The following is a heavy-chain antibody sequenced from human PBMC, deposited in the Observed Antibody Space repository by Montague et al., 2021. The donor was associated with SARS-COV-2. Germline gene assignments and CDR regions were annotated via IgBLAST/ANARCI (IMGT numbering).Heavy chain of an antibody. CDR1: GDSVTSNSDS. J-gene: IGHJ6*02. V-gene: IGHV6-1*01. Sequence: CAISGDSVTSNSDSWACLRQSPSRCLELLGRKYYRSKWYNEYAVSVNSRITINPDTSKNQFSLQVNSVTPEDTAVYYCARGADRYYFYGMDVWGQGPTVTVSS. CDR3: ARGADRYYFYGMDV. D-gene: IGHD6-19*01. CDR2: KYYRSKWYN.